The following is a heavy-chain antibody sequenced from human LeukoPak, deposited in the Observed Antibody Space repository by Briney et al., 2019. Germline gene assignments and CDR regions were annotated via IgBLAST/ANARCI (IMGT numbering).Heavy chain of an antibody. CDR2: ISYDGSNK. CDR3: ARVYEQWLSTNYGMDV. Sequence: GRSLRLSCAASGFTFSSYAMHWVRQAPGKGLEWVAVISYDGSNKYYADSVKGRFTISRHNSKNTLYLQMNSLRAEDTAVYYCARVYEQWLSTNYGMDVWGQGTTVTVSS. V-gene: IGHV3-30-3*01. CDR1: GFTFSSYA. J-gene: IGHJ6*02. D-gene: IGHD6-19*01.